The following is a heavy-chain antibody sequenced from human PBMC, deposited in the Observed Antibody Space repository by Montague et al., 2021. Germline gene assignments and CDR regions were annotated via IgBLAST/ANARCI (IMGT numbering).Heavy chain of an antibody. CDR1: GFTFNNYF. CDR2: IGTSSSFT. Sequence: SLRLSCAASGFTFNNYFMSWFRQAPGKGLEWVSYIGTSSSFTRYADSVEGRFTISRDNAMNSLYLQMTAVRGEDTAVYYCARVGLTVAAGMIDYWGQGTLATVSS. D-gene: IGHD6-13*01. J-gene: IGHJ4*02. CDR3: ARVGLTVAAGMIDY. V-gene: IGHV3-11*06.